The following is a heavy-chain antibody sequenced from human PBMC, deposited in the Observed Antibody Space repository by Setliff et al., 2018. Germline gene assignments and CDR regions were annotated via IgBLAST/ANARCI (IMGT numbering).Heavy chain of an antibody. V-gene: IGHV1-46*01. CDR3: AREVSAGENSGCDI. Sequence: ASVKVSCKASGYTFTNYYIHWVRQTPGQGLEWMGIINPSGGRLSYAEKFQDRVTVTRDTSTNTVYMDLSSLRDDDTAVYYCAREVSAGENSGCDIWGQGTVVTVPS. D-gene: IGHD3-9*01. CDR1: GYTFTNYY. J-gene: IGHJ3*02. CDR2: INPSGGRL.